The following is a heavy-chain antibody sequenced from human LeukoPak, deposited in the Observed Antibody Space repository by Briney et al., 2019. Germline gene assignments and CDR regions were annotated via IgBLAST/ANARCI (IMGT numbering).Heavy chain of an antibody. CDR1: GGSISSYY. Sequence: SETLSLTCTVSGGSISSYYWSWIRQPPGKGLEWIGYIYYSGSTNYNPSLKSRVAISVDTSKTQFSLKLSSVTAADTAVYYCARDRGAYGMDVWGQGTTVTVSS. D-gene: IGHD3-10*01. J-gene: IGHJ6*02. CDR3: ARDRGAYGMDV. CDR2: IYYSGST. V-gene: IGHV4-59*01.